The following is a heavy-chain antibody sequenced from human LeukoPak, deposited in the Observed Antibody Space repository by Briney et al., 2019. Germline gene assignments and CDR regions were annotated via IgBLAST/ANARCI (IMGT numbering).Heavy chain of an antibody. Sequence: GASVKVSCKASGGTFSSYAISWVRQAPGQGLEWMGGIIPIFGTANYAQKFQGRVTITADKSTSTAYMELSSLRTEDTAVYYCARGRDSSGWYRYWGQGTLVTVSS. J-gene: IGHJ4*02. D-gene: IGHD6-19*01. CDR1: GGTFSSYA. CDR2: IIPIFGTA. CDR3: ARGRDSSGWYRY. V-gene: IGHV1-69*06.